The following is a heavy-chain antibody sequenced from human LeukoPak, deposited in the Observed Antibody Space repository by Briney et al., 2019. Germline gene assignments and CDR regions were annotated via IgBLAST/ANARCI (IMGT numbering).Heavy chain of an antibody. CDR2: MNQDGSEI. CDR3: VRDPDGDYQGLDY. V-gene: IGHV3-7*01. D-gene: IGHD4-17*01. Sequence: GGSLRLSCAASGFTFSRHWMSWVRHAPGKGPEWVGNMNQDGSEIYYVDSVKGRFTISRDNAKNSLYLQMSSQRVDDTAVYYCVRDPDGDYQGLDYWGQGTLVTVSS. CDR1: GFTFSRHW. J-gene: IGHJ4*02.